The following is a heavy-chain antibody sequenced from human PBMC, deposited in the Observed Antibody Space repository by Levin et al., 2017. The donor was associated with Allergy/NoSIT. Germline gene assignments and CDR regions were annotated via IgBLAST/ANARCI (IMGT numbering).Heavy chain of an antibody. CDR2: ISSSSSTI. V-gene: IGHV3-48*02. Sequence: PGGSLRLSCVPSGFTFSSYSMNWVRQAPGKGLEWVSFISSSSSTIYYADSVKGRFTISRDNAKNSLYLQMNSLRDEDTAVYYCARDRGYIYEPNFDYWGQGTLVTVSS. CDR3: ARDRGYIYEPNFDY. D-gene: IGHD5-18*01. J-gene: IGHJ4*02. CDR1: GFTFSSYS.